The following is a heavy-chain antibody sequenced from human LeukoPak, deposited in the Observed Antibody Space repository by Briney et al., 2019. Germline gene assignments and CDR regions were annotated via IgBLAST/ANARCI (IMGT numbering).Heavy chain of an antibody. J-gene: IGHJ4*02. V-gene: IGHV4-59*01. CDR3: ARDGYSYGSFDY. D-gene: IGHD5-18*01. CDR2: IYYSGST. Sequence: SETLSLTCTVSGGSISGYYWSWIRQPPGKGLEWIGYIYYSGSTNYNPSLKSRVTISVDTSKNQFSLKLSSVTAADTAVYYCARDGYSYGSFDYWGQGTLVTVSS. CDR1: GGSISGYY.